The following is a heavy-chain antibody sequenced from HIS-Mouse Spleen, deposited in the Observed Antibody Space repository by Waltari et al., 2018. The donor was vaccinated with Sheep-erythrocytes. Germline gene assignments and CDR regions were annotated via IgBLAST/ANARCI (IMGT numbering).Heavy chain of an antibody. Sequence: QVQLQQWGAGLLKPSETLSLTCAVYGGSFSGYYWSWIRQPPGKGLEWIGEINPSGSTNYNPALKSRVTISVDTSKNQFSLKLSSVTAADTAVYYCARALSIAARPNWFDPGAREPWSPSPQ. CDR3: ARALSIAARPNWFDP. D-gene: IGHD6-6*01. J-gene: IGHJ5*02. CDR2: INPSGST. V-gene: IGHV4-34*01. CDR1: GGSFSGYY.